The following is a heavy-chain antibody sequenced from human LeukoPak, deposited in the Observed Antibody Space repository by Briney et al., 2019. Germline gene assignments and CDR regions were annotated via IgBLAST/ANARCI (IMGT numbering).Heavy chain of an antibody. J-gene: IGHJ4*02. Sequence: GASVKVSCKASGYTFTSYDINWVRQATGQGLEWMGWMNPNSGNTGCAQKFQGRVTMTRNTSIITAYMELSSLRSEDTAVYYCAIHYYGSGSYYNEISYWGQGTLVTVSS. CDR3: AIHYYGSGSYYNEISY. D-gene: IGHD3-10*01. V-gene: IGHV1-8*01. CDR1: GYTFTSYD. CDR2: MNPNSGNT.